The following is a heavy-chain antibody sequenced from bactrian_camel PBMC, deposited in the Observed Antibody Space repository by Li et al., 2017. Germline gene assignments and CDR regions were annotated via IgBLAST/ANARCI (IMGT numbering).Heavy chain of an antibody. CDR3: AADAVNLQLARWYSY. CDR2: IDRDGDT. Sequence: VESGGGSVQAGGSLSLSCAGSGYSASRYCLGWFRQAPGKEREGIAVIDRDGDTAYAESLKDRFTTSVDNAKNTLYLQINSLKPEDTAMYYCAADAVNLQLARWYSYWGQGTQVTVS. J-gene: IGHJ4*01. CDR1: GYSASRYC. V-gene: IGHV3S6*01. D-gene: IGHD2*01.